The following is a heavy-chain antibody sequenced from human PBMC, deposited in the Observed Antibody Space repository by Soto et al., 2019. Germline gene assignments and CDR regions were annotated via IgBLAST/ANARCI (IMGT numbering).Heavy chain of an antibody. J-gene: IGHJ4*02. CDR2: IFYSGST. D-gene: IGHD6-19*01. V-gene: IGHV4-59*11. CDR3: ARVGSSGWSPDY. CDR1: GGSITGHY. Sequence: QVQLQESGPGLVKASETLSLTCIVSGGSITGHYWTRFRQPPGKGLEWIGYIFYSGSTNYNPSLKSRVAISVDTSKNQFSLKLSSVTTADTALYYCARVGSSGWSPDYWGQGTLVTVSS.